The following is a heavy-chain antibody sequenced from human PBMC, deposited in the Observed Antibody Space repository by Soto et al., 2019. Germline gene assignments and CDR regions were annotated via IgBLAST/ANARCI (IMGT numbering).Heavy chain of an antibody. D-gene: IGHD2-8*02. Sequence: QVQLQQWGAGLLKPSETLSLTCAVYGGSFSGYYWTWIRQPPGTGLEWMGEINHSGSTNYNPSLKSRVTISVDTSKNQFSLKLTSVTAADTAVYYCARDKITGLFAYWGQGTLVTVSS. J-gene: IGHJ4*02. V-gene: IGHV4-34*01. CDR2: INHSGST. CDR1: GGSFSGYY. CDR3: ARDKITGLFAY.